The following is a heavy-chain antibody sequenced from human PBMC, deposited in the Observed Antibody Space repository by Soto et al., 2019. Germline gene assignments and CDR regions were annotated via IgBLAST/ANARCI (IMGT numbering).Heavy chain of an antibody. Sequence: ASVKVSCKASGYSFTSLDIDWVRQTAGQGLEWMGWMQPSTGRTGYAQKFQGRVTMTRDTSINTAYMELTTLTSDDTAFYYCARGVSAGVDYWGQGTLVTVSS. J-gene: IGHJ4*02. CDR1: GYSFTSLD. V-gene: IGHV1-8*01. CDR3: ARGVSAGVDY. CDR2: MQPSTGRT. D-gene: IGHD1-26*01.